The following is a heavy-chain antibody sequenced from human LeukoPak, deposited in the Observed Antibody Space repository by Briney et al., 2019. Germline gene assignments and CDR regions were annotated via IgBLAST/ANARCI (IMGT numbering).Heavy chain of an antibody. CDR3: ARVPGGALNWFDP. Sequence: SETLSLTCSVSGDSITGYYWGWIRQPPGKGLEWIGNIYYTGNTYYNSSLKNRVTISLDTSKNQFSLKVISMTAADTAVYYCARVPGGALNWFDPWGQGTLVTVSS. CDR2: IYYTGNT. D-gene: IGHD1-1*01. J-gene: IGHJ5*02. CDR1: GDSITGYY. V-gene: IGHV4-39*07.